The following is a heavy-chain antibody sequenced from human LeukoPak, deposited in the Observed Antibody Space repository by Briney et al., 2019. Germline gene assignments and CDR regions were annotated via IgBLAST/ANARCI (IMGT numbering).Heavy chain of an antibody. CDR2: IDYDGGSG. Sequence: GGALRLSCTVSGFTLSSYEMSWIRQAPGKGLEWVSSIDYDGGSGHYADSVKGRFTISRDNSNNTLFLHLNSLRGEDTAVYYCTRNSGWYGLSWGQGTLVTVSS. CDR3: TRNSGWYGLS. J-gene: IGHJ1*01. D-gene: IGHD6-19*01. V-gene: IGHV3-23*01. CDR1: GFTLSSYE.